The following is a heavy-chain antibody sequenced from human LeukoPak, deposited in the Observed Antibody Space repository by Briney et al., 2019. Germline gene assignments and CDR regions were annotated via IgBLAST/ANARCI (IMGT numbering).Heavy chain of an antibody. V-gene: IGHV4-59*08. Sequence: PSETLSLTCTVSGGSISSYYWSWIRQPPGKGLEWIGYIYYSGSTNYNPSLKSRVTISVDTSKNQFSLKLSSVTAADTAVYYCARQGGYSSSWYRFDYWGQGTLVTVSS. CDR2: IYYSGST. CDR3: ARQGGYSSSWYRFDY. J-gene: IGHJ4*02. CDR1: GGSISSYY. D-gene: IGHD6-13*01.